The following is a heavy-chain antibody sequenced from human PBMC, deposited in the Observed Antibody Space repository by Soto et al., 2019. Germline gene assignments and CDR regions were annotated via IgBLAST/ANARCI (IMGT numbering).Heavy chain of an antibody. CDR1: GYNFTTYG. CDR2: ISGHNGHT. Sequence: QVRLVQSGAEVKKPGASVKVSCKTSGYNFTTYGVSWVRQAPGQGLEWMGWISGHNGHTNYAQKFQGRVTMTTDTSTTTAYMELRSLRSDDTAVYYCARYQPYSTGYYYFDHWGQGTLAIVTS. CDR3: ARYQPYSTGYYYFDH. D-gene: IGHD6-19*01. J-gene: IGHJ4*02. V-gene: IGHV1-18*01.